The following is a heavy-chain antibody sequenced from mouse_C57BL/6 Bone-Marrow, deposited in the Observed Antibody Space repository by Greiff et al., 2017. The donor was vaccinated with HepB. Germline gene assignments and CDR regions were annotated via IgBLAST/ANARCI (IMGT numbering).Heavy chain of an antibody. CDR3: ARRGVGTGSLYYYAMDD. V-gene: IGHV1-39*01. Sequence: LVKPGASVKISCKASGYSFTDYNMNWVKQSNGKSLEWIGVINPNYGTTSYNQKFKGKATLTVDQSSSTAYMQLNSLTSEDSAVYYCARRGVGTGSLYYYAMDDWGQGTSVTVSS. D-gene: IGHD4-1*01. CDR1: GYSFTDYN. CDR2: INPNYGTT. J-gene: IGHJ4*01.